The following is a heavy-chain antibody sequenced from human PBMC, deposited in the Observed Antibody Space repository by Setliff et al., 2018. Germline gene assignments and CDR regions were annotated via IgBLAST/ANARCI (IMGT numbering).Heavy chain of an antibody. CDR1: GGSISSGGYY. V-gene: IGHV4-31*03. Sequence: SETLSLTCTVSGGSISSGGYYWSWIRQHPGKGLEWIGYIYYSGNTYYNPSLKSRVTISVDTSKNQFSLKLSSVTAADTAVYYCARRETYYNFWSGYYAYWCQGTLVTAPQ. CDR2: IYYSGNT. CDR3: ARRETYYNFWSGYYAY. D-gene: IGHD3-3*01. J-gene: IGHJ4*02.